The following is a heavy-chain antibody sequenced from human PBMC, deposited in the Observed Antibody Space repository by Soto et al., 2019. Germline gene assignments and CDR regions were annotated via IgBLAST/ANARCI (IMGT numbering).Heavy chain of an antibody. CDR1: GYTFTSYY. CDR2: INPSGGST. V-gene: IGHV1-46*01. D-gene: IGHD2-15*01. J-gene: IGHJ4*02. Sequence: GASVKVSCKASGYTFTSYYMHWVRQAPGQGLEWMGIINPSGGSTSYAQKFQGRVTMTRDTSTSTVNMELSSLRSEDTAVYYCARGSRSGTTRARYFDYWGQGTLVTVSS. CDR3: ARGSRSGTTRARYFDY.